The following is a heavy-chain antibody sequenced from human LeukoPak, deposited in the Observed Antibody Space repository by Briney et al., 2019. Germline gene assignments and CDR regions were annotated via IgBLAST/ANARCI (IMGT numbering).Heavy chain of an antibody. V-gene: IGHV4-4*07. CDR3: ATSGDRGEFDY. Sequence: SETLSLTCTVSGASISNYYWNWIRQPAGKGLEWIGRIYVSGSTNYDPSLKNRVTMSVDTSKSQFSLKLSSVTAADTAVYYCATSGDRGEFDYWGQGTLVTVSS. J-gene: IGHJ4*02. CDR1: GASISNYY. D-gene: IGHD3-10*01. CDR2: IYVSGST.